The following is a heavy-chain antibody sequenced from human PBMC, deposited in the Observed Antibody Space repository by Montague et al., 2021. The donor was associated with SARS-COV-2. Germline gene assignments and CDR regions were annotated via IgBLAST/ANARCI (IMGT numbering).Heavy chain of an antibody. D-gene: IGHD3-16*01. V-gene: IGHV3-9*01. CDR3: TKDIRPGGADV. CDR1: AFTYDGFA. J-gene: IGHJ6*02. Sequence: SLRLSCATSAFTYDGFAMHWVRQAPGKGLEWVSGIDSNSGRLDYADSVRGRFIVSRDNAKNSLYLQMNGLRAEDTAVYYCTKDIRPGGADVWGQGTTVTVSS. CDR2: IDSNSGRL.